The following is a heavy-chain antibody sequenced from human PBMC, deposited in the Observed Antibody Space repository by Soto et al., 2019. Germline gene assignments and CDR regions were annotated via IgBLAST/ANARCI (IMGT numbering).Heavy chain of an antibody. CDR2: IYYSGST. J-gene: IGHJ6*02. D-gene: IGHD6-13*01. CDR1: GGSISSSSYY. CDR3: ARLVAAGTDPYYYGMDV. Sequence: TSETLSLTCTVSGGSISSSSYYWGWIRQPPGKGLEWIGSIYYSGSTYYNPSLKSRVTISVDTSKNQFSLKLSSVTAADTAVYYCARLVAAGTDPYYYGMDVWGQGTTVTVSS. V-gene: IGHV4-39*01.